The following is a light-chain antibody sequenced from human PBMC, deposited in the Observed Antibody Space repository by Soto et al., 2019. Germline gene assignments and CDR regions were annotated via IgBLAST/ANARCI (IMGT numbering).Light chain of an antibody. Sequence: QSVLTQPPSASGTPGQRVTISCSGSSSNIGRNTVNWYQQLPGTAPQLLIYSNNQRPSGVPDRFSGSKSGNTASLTISGLQAEDEADYYCCSYVDTDTCVFGGGTKLTGL. V-gene: IGLV1-44*01. J-gene: IGLJ3*02. CDR2: SNN. CDR3: CSYVDTDTCV. CDR1: SSNIGRNT.